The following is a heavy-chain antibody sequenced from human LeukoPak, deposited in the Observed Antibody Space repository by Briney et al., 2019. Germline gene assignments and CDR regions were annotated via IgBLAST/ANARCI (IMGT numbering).Heavy chain of an antibody. J-gene: IGHJ5*02. V-gene: IGHV3-21*01. CDR1: GFTFSSYS. D-gene: IGHD2-2*01. CDR3: ARGVVPAATVRNWLDP. Sequence: GGSLRLSCAASGFTFSSYSMNWVRQAPGKGLEWVSSISSSSSYIYYADSVKGRFTISRDNAKNSLYLQMNSLRAEDTAVYYRARGVVPAATVRNWLDPWGQGTLVTVSS. CDR2: ISSSSSYI.